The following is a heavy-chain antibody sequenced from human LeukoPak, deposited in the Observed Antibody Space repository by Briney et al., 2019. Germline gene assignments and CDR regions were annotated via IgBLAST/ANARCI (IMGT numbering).Heavy chain of an antibody. CDR3: APKVLRSGYSYGFGNY. CDR1: GFTFTNYN. CDR2: INPSGGST. Sequence: GASVKVSCKASGFTFTNYNMHWVRQAPGQGLEWMGIINPSGGSTNYAQNFQARVTMTRDTSTSTVYMELSSLRSEDTAVYYCAPKVLRSGYSYGFGNYWGQGTLVTVSS. J-gene: IGHJ4*02. D-gene: IGHD5-18*01. V-gene: IGHV1-46*01.